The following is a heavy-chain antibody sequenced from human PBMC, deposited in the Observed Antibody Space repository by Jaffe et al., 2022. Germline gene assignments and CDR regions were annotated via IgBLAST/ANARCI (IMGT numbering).Heavy chain of an antibody. CDR3: AKDSSKSGWYYFDY. Sequence: EVQVLESGGDLVQPGGSLRLSCAASGFTFSNYAMSWVRQAPGKGLEWVSGTSGSGVSREYADSVKGRFTISRDNSKNTLYLQMNSLRVEDTAVYYCAKDSSKSGWYYFDYWGQGTLVTVSS. J-gene: IGHJ4*02. CDR1: GFTFSNYA. V-gene: IGHV3-23*01. D-gene: IGHD6-19*01. CDR2: TSGSGVSR.